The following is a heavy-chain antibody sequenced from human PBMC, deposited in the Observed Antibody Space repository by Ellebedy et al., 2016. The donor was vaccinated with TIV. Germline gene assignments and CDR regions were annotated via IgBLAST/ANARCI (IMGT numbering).Heavy chain of an antibody. V-gene: IGHV6-1*01. J-gene: IGHJ6*02. CDR2: TYYRSKWFN. D-gene: IGHD2/OR15-2a*01. Sequence: SQTLSLTCAISGDSVSNTGATWNWIRQSPSRGPEWLGRTYYRSKWFNDYAVSVKSRITINHDTSKNQFSLQLNSVTPEDTAVYYCARDPSWCYSCLDVWGQGTTVTVSS. CDR1: GDSVSNTGAT. CDR3: ARDPSWCYSCLDV.